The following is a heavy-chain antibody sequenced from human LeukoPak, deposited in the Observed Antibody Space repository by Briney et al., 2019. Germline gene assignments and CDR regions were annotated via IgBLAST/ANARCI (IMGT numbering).Heavy chain of an antibody. CDR2: ISAYNGNT. J-gene: IGHJ4*02. Sequence: GASVKVSCKASGYTFTSYGISWVRQAPGPGLEWMGWISAYNGNTNYAQKLQGRVAMTTDTSTSTAYMELRSLRSDDTAVYYCARDRTTSIVGATNFDYWGQGTLVTVSS. CDR3: ARDRTTSIVGATNFDY. V-gene: IGHV1-18*01. D-gene: IGHD1-26*01. CDR1: GYTFTSYG.